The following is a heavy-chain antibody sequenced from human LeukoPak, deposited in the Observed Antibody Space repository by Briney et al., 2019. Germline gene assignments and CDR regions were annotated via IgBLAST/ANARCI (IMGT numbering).Heavy chain of an antibody. CDR2: INPNSGGT. CDR3: ARDRVDYYDSSGSVDY. J-gene: IGHJ4*02. Sequence: ASVKVSCKASGYTFTGYYMHWVRQAPGQGLEWMGWINPNSGGTNYAQKFQGRVTMTRDTSISTAYMELSRLRSDDTAVYYCARDRVDYYDSSGSVDYWGQGTLVTVSS. V-gene: IGHV1-2*02. D-gene: IGHD3-22*01. CDR1: GYTFTGYY.